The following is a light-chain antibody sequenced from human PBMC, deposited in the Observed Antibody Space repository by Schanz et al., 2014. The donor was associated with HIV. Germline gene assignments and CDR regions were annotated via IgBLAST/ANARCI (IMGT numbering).Light chain of an antibody. Sequence: EIVMTQSPATLSVSPGERVTLSCRASQTVSSSLAWYQQSRGQAPRLLIYGASTRATDVPARFSGSGSGTEFTLTISRLESEDFAVYYCQQYGNSPFTFGPGTKVDIK. V-gene: IGKV3-15*01. J-gene: IGKJ3*01. CDR2: GAS. CDR3: QQYGNSPFT. CDR1: QTVSSS.